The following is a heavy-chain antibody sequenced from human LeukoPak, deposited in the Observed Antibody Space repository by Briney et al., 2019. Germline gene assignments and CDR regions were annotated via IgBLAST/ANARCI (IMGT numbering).Heavy chain of an antibody. V-gene: IGHV3-21*01. Sequence: GALRLSCAASGFTFSSYSMNWVRQAPGKGLEWVSSISSSSRYIYYADSVKGRFTISRDNAKNSLYLQMNSLRAGDTAVYYCAREGYSYAVDYWGQGTLVTVSS. CDR3: AREGYSYAVDY. J-gene: IGHJ4*02. CDR2: ISSSSRYI. D-gene: IGHD5-18*01. CDR1: GFTFSSYS.